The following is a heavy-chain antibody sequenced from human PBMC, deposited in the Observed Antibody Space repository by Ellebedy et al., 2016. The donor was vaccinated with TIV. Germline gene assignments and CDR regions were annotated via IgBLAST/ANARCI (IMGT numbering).Heavy chain of an antibody. Sequence: SVKVSXXASGGTFSNYCISWVRQAAPGQGLEWMGGIVPILGTTRYAQKFQGRLTITADESTSTAYMVLSGLRSEDTAVYYCARASDYYDSTSYYPRPHYFDYWGQGTLVTVSS. CDR3: ARASDYYDSTSYYPRPHYFDY. J-gene: IGHJ4*02. CDR2: IVPILGTT. V-gene: IGHV1-69*13. D-gene: IGHD3-22*01. CDR1: GGTFSNYC.